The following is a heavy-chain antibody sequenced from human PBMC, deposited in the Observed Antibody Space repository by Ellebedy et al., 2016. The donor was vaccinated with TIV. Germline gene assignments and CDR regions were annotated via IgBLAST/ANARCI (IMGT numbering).Heavy chain of an antibody. Sequence: ASVKVSXXASGYTFSSYGISWVRQAPGQGLEWMGWISAYNGNTNYAQKLQGRVTMTTDTSTSTAYMELRSLRSDDTAVYYCARVWGRYYDFWSGYSPADGMDVWGQGTTVTVSS. D-gene: IGHD3-3*01. V-gene: IGHV1-18*04. CDR1: GYTFSSYG. J-gene: IGHJ6*02. CDR2: ISAYNGNT. CDR3: ARVWGRYYDFWSGYSPADGMDV.